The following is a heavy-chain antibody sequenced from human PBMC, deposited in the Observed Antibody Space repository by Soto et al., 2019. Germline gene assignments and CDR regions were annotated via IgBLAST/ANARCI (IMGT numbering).Heavy chain of an antibody. V-gene: IGHV3-30*18. CDR2: ISNDGSDK. D-gene: IGHD6-13*01. Sequence: PGGSLSLSCAASGFTFNNYGMHWVRQAPGKGLERVATISNDGSDKYYADSVKGRLTISRDNSKNTVYLQMNSLRAEDTALYYCAKDQGIAASHGVDWGQGTMVTVPS. J-gene: IGHJ3*01. CDR1: GFTFNNYG. CDR3: AKDQGIAASHGVD.